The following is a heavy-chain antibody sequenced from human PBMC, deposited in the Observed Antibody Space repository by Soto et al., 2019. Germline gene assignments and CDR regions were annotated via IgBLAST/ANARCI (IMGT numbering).Heavy chain of an antibody. V-gene: IGHV4-34*01. J-gene: IGHJ4*02. CDR2: INHSGST. D-gene: IGHD4-17*01. Sequence: SETLSLTCAVYGGSFSGYYWSWIRQPPGKGLEWIGEINHSGSTNYNPSLKSRVTISVDTSKNQFSLKLSSVTAADTAVYYCARGLYGDYVGFDYWGQGTLVTAPQ. CDR1: GGSFSGYY. CDR3: ARGLYGDYVGFDY.